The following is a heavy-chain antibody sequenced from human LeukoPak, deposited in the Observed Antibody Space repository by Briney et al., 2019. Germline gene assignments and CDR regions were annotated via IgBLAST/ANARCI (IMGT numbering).Heavy chain of an antibody. D-gene: IGHD3-10*01. CDR2: INHSGST. J-gene: IGHJ5*02. V-gene: IGHV4-34*01. CDR3: ARRGKNYYGSGSYPNWFDP. CDR1: GGSFSGYY. Sequence: PSETLSLTCAVYGGSFSGYYWSWIRQPPGKGLEWIGEINHSGSTNYNPSLKSRVTISVDTSKNQFSLKLSSVTAADTAVYCCARRGKNYYGSGSYPNWFDPWGQGTLVTVSS.